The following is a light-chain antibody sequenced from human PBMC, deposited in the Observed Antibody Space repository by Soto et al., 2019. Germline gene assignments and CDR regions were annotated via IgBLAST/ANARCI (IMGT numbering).Light chain of an antibody. CDR1: QNIGRN. CDR3: QQYVSIPLT. J-gene: IGKJ4*01. Sequence: EIVMTQSPATLSVSPGGRATLSCRASQNIGRNLAWYQQSPGLAPRLLIYAASSRATGIPDRFSGSGSGTDFTLTISRLEPEDSAVYYCQQYVSIPLTFGGGTKVDIK. CDR2: AAS. V-gene: IGKV3D-15*01.